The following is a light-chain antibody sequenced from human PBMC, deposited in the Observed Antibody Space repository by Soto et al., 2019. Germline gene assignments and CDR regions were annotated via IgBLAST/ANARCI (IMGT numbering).Light chain of an antibody. CDR2: DAS. V-gene: IGKV3-15*01. Sequence: EIVMTQSPATLSVSPGERATLSCRASQSVTSNLAWYQQKPGQAPRLLIYDASTRATGLPARLSGSGSGTEFTLTISSLQSEDFAVYYCQQYNKWPLTFGGGTKVEIK. CDR3: QQYNKWPLT. CDR1: QSVTSN. J-gene: IGKJ4*01.